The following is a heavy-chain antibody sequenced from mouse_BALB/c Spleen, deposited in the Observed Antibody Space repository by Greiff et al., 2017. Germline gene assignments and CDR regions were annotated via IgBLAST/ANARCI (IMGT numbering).Heavy chain of an antibody. CDR3: ASQGPYGAMDY. V-gene: IGHV5-9-3*01. D-gene: IGHD2-10*02. CDR1: GFTFSSYA. Sequence: EVQLVESGGGLVKPGGSLKLSCAASGFTFSSYAMSWVRQTPEKRLEWVASISSGGSTYYPDSVKGRFTISRDNAKNTLYLQMSSLRSEDTAMYYCASQGPYGAMDYWGQGTSVTVSS. CDR2: ISSGGST. J-gene: IGHJ4*01.